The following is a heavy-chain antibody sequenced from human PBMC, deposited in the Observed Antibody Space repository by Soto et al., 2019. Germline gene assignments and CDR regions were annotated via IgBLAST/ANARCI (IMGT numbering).Heavy chain of an antibody. CDR2: INAGNGNT. V-gene: IGHV1-3*01. J-gene: IGHJ4*02. CDR3: ARFEQLVLLGGFDY. D-gene: IGHD6-6*01. CDR1: GYTFTSYA. Sequence: ASLKVSCKASGYTFTSYAMHWVRQAPGQRLEWMGWINAGNGNTKYSQKFQGRVTITRDTSASTAYMELSSLRSEDTAVYYCARFEQLVLLGGFDYWGQGTLVTVSS.